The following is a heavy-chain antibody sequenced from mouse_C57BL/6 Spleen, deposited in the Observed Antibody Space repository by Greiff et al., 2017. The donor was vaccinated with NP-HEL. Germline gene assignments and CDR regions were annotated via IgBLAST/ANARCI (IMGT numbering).Heavy chain of an antibody. J-gene: IGHJ2*01. CDR2: IRSKSNNYAT. Sequence: EVQRVESGGGLVQPKGSLKLSCAASGFSFNTYAMNWVRQAPGKGLEWVARIRSKSNNYATYYADSVKDRFTISRDDSESMLYLQMNNLKTEDTAMYYCVRQSTAYIDYWGQGTTLTVSS. V-gene: IGHV10-1*01. CDR1: GFSFNTYA. CDR3: VRQSTAYIDY. D-gene: IGHD1-2*01.